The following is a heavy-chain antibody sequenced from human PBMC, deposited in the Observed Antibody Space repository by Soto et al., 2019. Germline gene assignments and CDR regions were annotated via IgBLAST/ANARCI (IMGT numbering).Heavy chain of an antibody. CDR3: ARYYGDYKNYFDY. CDR2: IFYSWTT. V-gene: IGHV4-39*01. CDR1: GGSISRSHNF. D-gene: IGHD4-17*01. Sequence: QLQLQESGPGLVKPSETLSLTCTVTGGSISRSHNFWGWIRQPPGKGLELIGSIFYSWTTYNTPSINSRVPLSVDTYKNQLSLKLNSVTAADKAVYYCARYYGDYKNYFDYWGQGTLVTVSS. J-gene: IGHJ4*02.